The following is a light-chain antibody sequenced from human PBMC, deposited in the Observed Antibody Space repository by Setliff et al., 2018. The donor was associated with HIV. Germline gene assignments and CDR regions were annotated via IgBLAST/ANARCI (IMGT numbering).Light chain of an antibody. Sequence: ALAQPASVSGSPGQSLIISCTGTSSDVGVYDYVSWYQHHPGKAPKLMIFDVSNRPSGVSNRFSGSKSGNTASLTISGLQAEDEADYYCSSYTSSSTYVFGTGTKVTV. CDR2: DVS. V-gene: IGLV2-14*03. CDR1: SSDVGVYDY. J-gene: IGLJ1*01. CDR3: SSYTSSSTYV.